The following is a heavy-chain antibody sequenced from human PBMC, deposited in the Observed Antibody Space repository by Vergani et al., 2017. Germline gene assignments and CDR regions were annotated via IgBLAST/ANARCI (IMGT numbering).Heavy chain of an antibody. CDR3: ARDMSGSRSYLTRDDAFDI. D-gene: IGHD3-10*01. CDR2: ISSSGSTI. CDR1: GFTFSDYY. J-gene: IGHJ3*02. Sequence: QVQLVESGGGLVKPGGSLRLSCAASGFTFSDYYMSWIRQAPGKGLEWVSYISSSGSTIYYADSVKGRFTISRDNAKNSLYLQMNRLRAEDTAVYYCARDMSGSRSYLTRDDAFDIWGQGTMVTVSS. V-gene: IGHV3-11*01.